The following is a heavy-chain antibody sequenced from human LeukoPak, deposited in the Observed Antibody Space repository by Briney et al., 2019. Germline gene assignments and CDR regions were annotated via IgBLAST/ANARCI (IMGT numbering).Heavy chain of an antibody. J-gene: IGHJ6*02. CDR1: GFTFSSYW. V-gene: IGHV3-74*01. Sequence: GGSLRLSCAASGFTFSSYWMHWVRQAPGKGLVWVSRINSDGSSTSYADSVKGRFTISRDNDKNTLYLQMNSLRAEDTAVYYCARVGDSSGYYGYYYYYFGMDVWGQGTTVTVPS. CDR3: ARVGDSSGYYGYYYYYFGMDV. D-gene: IGHD3-22*01. CDR2: INSDGSST.